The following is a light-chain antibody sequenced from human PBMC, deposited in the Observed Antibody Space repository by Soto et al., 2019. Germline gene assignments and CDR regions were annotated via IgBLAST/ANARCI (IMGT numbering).Light chain of an antibody. CDR1: SSDVGSYNL. V-gene: IGLV2-23*01. J-gene: IGLJ3*02. CDR2: EGS. CDR3: CSYAGSRV. Sequence: QSALTQPASVSGSPGQSITISCTGTSSDVGSYNLVSWYQQHPGKAPKLMIYEGSKRPSGVSNRFSGSKSGSTASLTISGLQAEDEADYYCCSYAGSRVFGGGTKVTVL.